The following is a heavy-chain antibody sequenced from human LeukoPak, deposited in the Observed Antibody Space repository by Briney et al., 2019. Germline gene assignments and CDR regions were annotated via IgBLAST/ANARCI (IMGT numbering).Heavy chain of an antibody. J-gene: IGHJ6*03. V-gene: IGHV3-11*04. CDR2: ISTTGYTI. Sequence: TPGGSLRLSCEASGFTFSDFYMSWIRQAPGQGLEWLSYISTTGYTIYYADSVKGRFTISRGNTQNSLFLQMDSLRVEDTAVYYCARDYASEYMDVWGKGTTVTVSS. CDR1: GFTFSDFY. D-gene: IGHD3-16*01. CDR3: ARDYASEYMDV.